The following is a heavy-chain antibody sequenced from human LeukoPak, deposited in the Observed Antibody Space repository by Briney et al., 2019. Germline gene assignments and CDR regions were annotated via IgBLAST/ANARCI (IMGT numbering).Heavy chain of an antibody. CDR1: GGSISSGSYY. J-gene: IGHJ3*02. Sequence: SQTLSLTCTVSGGSISSGSYYWSWIRQPAGKGLEWIGRIYTSGSTNYNPYLKDRVTITGDTSNNQVSLKLSSVTPEDTAVYYCARAQRTIDAFDIWGQGTMVTVSS. V-gene: IGHV4-61*02. CDR2: IYTSGST. CDR3: ARAQRTIDAFDI.